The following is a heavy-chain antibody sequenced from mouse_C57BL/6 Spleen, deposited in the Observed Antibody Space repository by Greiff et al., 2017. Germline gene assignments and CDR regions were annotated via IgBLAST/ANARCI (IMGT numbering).Heavy chain of an antibody. V-gene: IGHV14-2*01. CDR1: GFNIKDYY. CDR3: ARSPLLWYVSYYFDY. Sequence: EVQLQQSGAELVKPGASVKLSCTASGFNIKDYYMHWVKQRTEQGLEWIGRIDPEDGATKYAPKFQGKATITADTSSNTAYLQLSSLTSEDTAVYYCARSPLLWYVSYYFDYWGQGTTLTVSS. J-gene: IGHJ2*01. D-gene: IGHD2-1*01. CDR2: IDPEDGAT.